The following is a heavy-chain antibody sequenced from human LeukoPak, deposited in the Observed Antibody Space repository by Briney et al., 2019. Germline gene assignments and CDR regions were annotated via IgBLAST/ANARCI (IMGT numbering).Heavy chain of an antibody. CDR1: GGTFSSYA. CDR3: ARDPGSQNWFDP. Sequence: SVKVSCKASGGTFSSYAISWVRQAPGQGLEWMGGIIPIFGTANYAQKFQGRVTITADESTSTAYMELRSLRSDDTAVYYCARDPGSQNWFDPWGQGTLVTVSS. CDR2: IIPIFGTA. J-gene: IGHJ5*02. D-gene: IGHD1-26*01. V-gene: IGHV1-69*13.